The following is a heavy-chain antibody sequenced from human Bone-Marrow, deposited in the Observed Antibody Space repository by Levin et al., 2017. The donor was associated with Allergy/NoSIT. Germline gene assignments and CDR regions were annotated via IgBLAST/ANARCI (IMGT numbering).Heavy chain of an antibody. Sequence: SETLSLTCTVSGGSISGSGYYWAWIRQPPGKGLEWIGTLYSSGIPYSNPSLKSRLTMSVDTSKNQLSLKLSSVTAADTAVYYCASLILRVCVHAGCQSKWGQGTLVTVSS. CDR1: GGSISGSGYY. J-gene: IGHJ4*02. CDR3: ASLILRVCVHAGCQSK. CDR2: LYSSGIP. V-gene: IGHV4-39*01. D-gene: IGHD6-19*01.